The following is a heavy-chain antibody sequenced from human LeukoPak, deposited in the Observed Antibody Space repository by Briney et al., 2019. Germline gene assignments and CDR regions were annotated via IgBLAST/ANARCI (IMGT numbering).Heavy chain of an antibody. J-gene: IGHJ4*02. V-gene: IGHV3-23*01. CDR1: GFTFSNYG. D-gene: IGHD3-22*01. CDR2: ISGSGGST. Sequence: GGSLRLSCAASGFTFSNYGMHWVRQAPGKGLEWVSAISGSGGSTYYADSVKGRFTISRDNSKNTLYLQMNSLRAEDTAVYYCAKVHKGGITMIVVVPAFFDYWGQGTLVTVSS. CDR3: AKVHKGGITMIVVVPAFFDY.